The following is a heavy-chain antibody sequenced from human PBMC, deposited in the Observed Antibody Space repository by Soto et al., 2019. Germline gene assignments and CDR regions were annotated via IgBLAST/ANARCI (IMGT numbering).Heavy chain of an antibody. J-gene: IGHJ6*02. CDR1: GGSISSGGYY. CDR2: LYYSGST. CDR3: ARDLQYSRLFYGMDV. Sequence: QVQLQESGPGLVKPSQTLSLTCTVSGGSISSGGYYWSWIRQHPGKGLEWIGYLYYSGSTYYNPSLKSRVTISVDPSKNQFSLKLSSLTAADTAVYYCARDLQYSRLFYGMDVWGQGTTVTVSS. V-gene: IGHV4-31*03. D-gene: IGHD6-13*01.